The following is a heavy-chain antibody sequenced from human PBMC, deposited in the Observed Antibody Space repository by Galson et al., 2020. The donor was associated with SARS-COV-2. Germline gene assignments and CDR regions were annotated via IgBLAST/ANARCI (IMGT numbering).Heavy chain of an antibody. Sequence: SETLSLTCAVSGTSISSGSYSWNWIRQPPGKGLEGIGYISHSGGTYYNPSLKSQVTISGDRSKNQFSLRLSSVTAADTAVYYCARLHYGEYAPEAFDIWGPGTRVTVAS. J-gene: IGHJ3*02. CDR1: GTSISSGSYS. CDR2: ISHSGGT. V-gene: IGHV4-30-2*01. CDR3: ARLHYGEYAPEAFDI. D-gene: IGHD4-17*01.